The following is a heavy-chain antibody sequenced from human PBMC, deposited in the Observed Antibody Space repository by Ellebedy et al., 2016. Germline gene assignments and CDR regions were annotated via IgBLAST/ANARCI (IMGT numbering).Heavy chain of an antibody. Sequence: GESLKISCAASGFTFSSYAMHWVRQTPGKGLEWVAVISYDGSNKYYADSVKGRFTISRDNSKHTLHLQMNNLRADDTAVYYCAKLSGRRVWSFDYWGQGTLLTVSS. D-gene: IGHD2-21*01. V-gene: IGHV3-30-3*02. CDR3: AKLSGRRVWSFDY. J-gene: IGHJ4*02. CDR1: GFTFSSYA. CDR2: ISYDGSNK.